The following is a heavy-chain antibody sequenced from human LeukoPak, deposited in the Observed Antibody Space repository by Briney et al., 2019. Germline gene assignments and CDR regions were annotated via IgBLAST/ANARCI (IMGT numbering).Heavy chain of an antibody. J-gene: IGHJ4*02. D-gene: IGHD3-10*01. CDR1: GGSISSGDYY. CDR3: ARATRPYGSGSYRLDY. CDR2: IFYIGST. Sequence: SETLSLTCTVSGGSISSGDYYWSWIRQPPGQGLEWIGYIFYIGSTYYNPSLKSRVTISLDTSKNQFSLKLTSVTAADTAVYYCARATRPYGSGSYRLDYWGQGTLVTVSP. V-gene: IGHV4-30-4*01.